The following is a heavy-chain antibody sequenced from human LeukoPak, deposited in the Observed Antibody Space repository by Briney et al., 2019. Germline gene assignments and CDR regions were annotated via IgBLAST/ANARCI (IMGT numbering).Heavy chain of an antibody. CDR1: GFSFSSYA. J-gene: IGHJ4*02. Sequence: RSGGSLRLSCVASGFSFSSYAMTWVRQAPGKGLEWVSAISPRGVTTYHADSVKGRFTSSRVSSKNTVYLQMNSLRVEDTAVYYCARIGHFESGGAVAAPHYWGQGTLVTVSS. D-gene: IGHD6-19*01. CDR3: ARIGHFESGGAVAAPHY. CDR2: ISPRGVTT. V-gene: IGHV3-23*01.